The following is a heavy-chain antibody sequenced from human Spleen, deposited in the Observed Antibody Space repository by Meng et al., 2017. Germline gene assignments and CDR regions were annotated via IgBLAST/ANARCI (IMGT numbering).Heavy chain of an antibody. CDR3: ARDGSGSYYSAFDF. D-gene: IGHD3-22*01. J-gene: IGHJ4*02. V-gene: IGHV3-33*08. CDR2: IWYDGSNN. CDR1: GFTFSNYG. Sequence: GGSLRLSCVTSGFTFSNYGMHWVRQAPGQGLEWVAVIWYDGSNNYYADSVKGRFTISRDDSKNTLFLQMNSLRAEDTALYYCARDGSGSYYSAFDFWGPGTLVTVSS.